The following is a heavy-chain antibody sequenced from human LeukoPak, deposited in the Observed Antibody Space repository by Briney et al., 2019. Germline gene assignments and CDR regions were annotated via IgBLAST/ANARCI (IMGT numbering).Heavy chain of an antibody. CDR2: IYYSGST. CDR3: ARERSLTWFGP. CDR1: GGSISSYY. D-gene: IGHD3-10*01. Sequence: SQTLSLTCTVSGGSISSYYWSWIRQPPGKGLEWIGYIYYSGSTNYNPSLKSRVTISVDTSKNQFSLKLSSVIAADTAVYYCARERSLTWFGPWGQGTLVTVSS. V-gene: IGHV4-59*12. J-gene: IGHJ5*02.